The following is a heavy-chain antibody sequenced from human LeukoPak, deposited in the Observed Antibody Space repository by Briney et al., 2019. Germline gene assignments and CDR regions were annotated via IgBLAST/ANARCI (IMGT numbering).Heavy chain of an antibody. J-gene: IGHJ4*02. Sequence: ALVNVSCKASGYTFTGYYMQGVRQAPAQGLEWMGWSNPNSGVTNYAQKFQGRVTMTRDTSISTAYMELSRLRSDDTALYYCARDRTAADYWGQGTLVTVSS. D-gene: IGHD6-13*01. CDR2: SNPNSGVT. CDR3: ARDRTAADY. V-gene: IGHV1-2*02. CDR1: GYTFTGYY.